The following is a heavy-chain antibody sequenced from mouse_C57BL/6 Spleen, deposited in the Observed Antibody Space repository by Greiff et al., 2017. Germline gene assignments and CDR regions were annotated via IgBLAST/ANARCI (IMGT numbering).Heavy chain of an antibody. CDR3: AGGDYSNYVGFAY. CDR1: GYTFTSYW. J-gene: IGHJ3*01. CDR2: IHPNSGST. Sequence: VQLQQSGAELVKPGASVKLSCKASGYTFTSYWMHWVKQRPGQGLEWIGMIHPNSGSTNYNEKFKSKATLTVDKSSSTAYMQLSSLTSEDSAVYYCAGGDYSNYVGFAYWGQGTLVTVSA. V-gene: IGHV1-64*01. D-gene: IGHD2-5*01.